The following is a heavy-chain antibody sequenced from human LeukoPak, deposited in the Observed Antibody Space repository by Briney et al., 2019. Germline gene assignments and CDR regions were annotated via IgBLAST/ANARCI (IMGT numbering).Heavy chain of an antibody. D-gene: IGHD3-16*01. Sequence: GGSLRLSCAASGFSFDTHGMHWVRQAPGKGLEWVAVIRYGGSNKYYADSAKGRFTISRDNSKKSLFLQMNSLRAEGTALYYCARDVFADSSGGSFDFWGQGTLVTVSS. CDR3: ARDVFADSSGGSFDF. V-gene: IGHV3-33*02. CDR1: GFSFDTHG. J-gene: IGHJ4*02. CDR2: IRYGGSNK.